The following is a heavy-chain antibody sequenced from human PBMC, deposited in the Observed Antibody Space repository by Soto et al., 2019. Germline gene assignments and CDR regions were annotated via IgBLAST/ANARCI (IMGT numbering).Heavy chain of an antibody. V-gene: IGHV3-48*02. J-gene: IGHJ5*02. Sequence: PGGSLRLSCAASGFTFSSYSMNWVRQAPGKGLEWVSYISSSSTIYYADSVKGRFTISRDNAKNSLYLQMNSLRDEDTAAYYCAREYYPNWFDPWGQGTLVTVS. CDR1: GFTFSSYS. CDR2: ISSSSTI. CDR3: AREYYPNWFDP. D-gene: IGHD3-16*01.